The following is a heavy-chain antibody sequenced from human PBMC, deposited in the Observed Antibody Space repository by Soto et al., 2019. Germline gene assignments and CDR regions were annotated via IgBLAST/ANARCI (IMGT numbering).Heavy chain of an antibody. Sequence: QVQLVESGGGVVQPGRSLRLSCAASGFTFSSYGMHWVRQAPGKGLEWVAVISYDGSNKYYADSVKGRFTISRDNSKNTLYLQMNSLRAEDTAVYYCAKDRVTIFGVVIGPYYYYYGMDVWGQGTTVTVSS. CDR3: AKDRVTIFGVVIGPYYYYYGMDV. CDR2: ISYDGSNK. D-gene: IGHD3-3*01. J-gene: IGHJ6*02. CDR1: GFTFSSYG. V-gene: IGHV3-30*18.